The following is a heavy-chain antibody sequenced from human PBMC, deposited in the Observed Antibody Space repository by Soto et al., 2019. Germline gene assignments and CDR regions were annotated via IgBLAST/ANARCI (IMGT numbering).Heavy chain of an antibody. Sequence: QVQLQESGPRLVRPSETLSLTCTVPGCSISSYYWSWIRQPPGKGLEWIGYIYYSGSTNYNPSLKSRVTISVDTSKNQFSLKLSSVTAADTAVYYCARRYGDAVDFWGQGTLVTVSS. CDR3: ARRYGDAVDF. J-gene: IGHJ4*02. CDR2: IYYSGST. CDR1: GCSISSYY. V-gene: IGHV4-59*01. D-gene: IGHD4-17*01.